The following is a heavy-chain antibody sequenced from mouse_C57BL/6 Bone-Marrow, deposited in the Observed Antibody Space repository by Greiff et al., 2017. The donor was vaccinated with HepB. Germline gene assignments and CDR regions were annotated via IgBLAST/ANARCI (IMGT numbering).Heavy chain of an antibody. CDR1: GYTFTSYW. CDR2: IYPGSGST. D-gene: IGHD1-1*01. J-gene: IGHJ1*03. CDR3: ARRYYGSSWYFDV. Sequence: VQLQQPGAELVKPGASVKMSCKASGYTFTSYWITWVKQRPGQGLEWIGDIYPGSGSTNYNEKFKSKATLTVDTSSSPAYMQLSSLTSEDSAVYYCARRYYGSSWYFDVWGTGTTVTVSS. V-gene: IGHV1-55*01.